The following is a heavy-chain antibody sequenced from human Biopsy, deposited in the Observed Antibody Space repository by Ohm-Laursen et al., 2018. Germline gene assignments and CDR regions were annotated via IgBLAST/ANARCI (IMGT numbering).Heavy chain of an antibody. V-gene: IGHV1-69*13. CDR3: ARGPHSGSHSCFDY. J-gene: IGHJ4*02. CDR2: IIPMFGTA. CDR1: AGTFINYA. D-gene: IGHD1-26*01. Sequence: SVNVSCNASAGTFINYAISWARQPPGQGLEWMGEIIPMFGTANYAQMFQGRVTISADESTSTSYMELSSLTTEDTAIYYCARGPHSGSHSCFDYWGRGTLVTVSS.